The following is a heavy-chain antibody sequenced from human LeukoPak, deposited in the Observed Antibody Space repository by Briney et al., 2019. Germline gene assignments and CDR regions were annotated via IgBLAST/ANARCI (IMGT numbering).Heavy chain of an antibody. D-gene: IGHD3-22*01. CDR3: ARGRGDSKGTSFDF. CDR1: GGSMNNYY. Sequence: SETLSLTCTVSGGSMNNYYWSWIRPSPGKGLEWVGYIYHTGSATYKPSLKSRVTLSLDTSKNQFSLRLNSVTAADTAVYYCARGRGDSKGTSFDFWGQGTLVTVSS. CDR2: IYHTGSA. J-gene: IGHJ4*02. V-gene: IGHV4-59*01.